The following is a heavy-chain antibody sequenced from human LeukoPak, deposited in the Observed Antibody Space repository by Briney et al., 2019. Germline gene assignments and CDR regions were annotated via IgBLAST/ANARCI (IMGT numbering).Heavy chain of an antibody. CDR2: MSYSGANS. Sequence: GRSLRLSCAASGFTFSGSAMSWVRQAPGEGLEWVSLMSYSGANSYYTDSVRGRFTISRDNSKDTLFLQMNSLRAEDTAIYYCARDMQLSTWGLGTMVTV. V-gene: IGHV3-23*01. CDR1: GFTFSGSA. CDR3: ARDMQLST. J-gene: IGHJ3*01. D-gene: IGHD3-16*02.